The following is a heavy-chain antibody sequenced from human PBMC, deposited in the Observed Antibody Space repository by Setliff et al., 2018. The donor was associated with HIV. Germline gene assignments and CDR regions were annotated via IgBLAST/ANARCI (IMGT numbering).Heavy chain of an antibody. V-gene: IGHV5-51*01. J-gene: IGHJ5*01. CDR3: ARQPTDTSGYSNWFDS. CDR1: GYTFTNYW. D-gene: IGHD3-3*01. Sequence: PGESLKISCRGSGYTFTNYWIGWVRQMPGRGLEWMGIIYPGDSDTRYSPSFEGQVTMSADKSINTAYLQWNSLKASDTAMYYCARQPTDTSGYSNWFDSWGQGTLVTVSS. CDR2: IYPGDSDT.